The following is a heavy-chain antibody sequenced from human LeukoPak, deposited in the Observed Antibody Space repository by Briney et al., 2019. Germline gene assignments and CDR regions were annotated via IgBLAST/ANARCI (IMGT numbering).Heavy chain of an antibody. CDR2: ISSSGSTI. D-gene: IGHD2-21*02. Sequence: GGSLRLSCAASGFTFSDYYMSWLRQAPGKGLEWVSYISSSGSTIYYADSVKGRFTISRDNAKNSLYLQMNSLRAEDTAVYCCARVLPFVVVTATNDAFDIWGQGTTVTVSS. J-gene: IGHJ3*02. CDR1: GFTFSDYY. CDR3: ARVLPFVVVTATNDAFDI. V-gene: IGHV3-11*01.